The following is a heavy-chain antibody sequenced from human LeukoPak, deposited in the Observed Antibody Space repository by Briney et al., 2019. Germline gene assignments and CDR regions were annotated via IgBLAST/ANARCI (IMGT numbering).Heavy chain of an antibody. Sequence: GGSLRLSCAASGFTFSSYAMSWVRQAPGKGLEWVSTISGNGDYTYYADSVKGRFTISRDNSKNTLYLQMNSLRAEDTAVYYCARGYCSSTSCAGDYWGQGTLVTVSS. V-gene: IGHV3-23*01. J-gene: IGHJ4*02. CDR2: ISGNGDYT. CDR1: GFTFSSYA. D-gene: IGHD2-2*01. CDR3: ARGYCSSTSCAGDY.